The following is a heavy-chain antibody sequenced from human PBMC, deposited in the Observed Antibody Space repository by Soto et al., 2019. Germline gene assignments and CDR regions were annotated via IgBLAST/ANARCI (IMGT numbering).Heavy chain of an antibody. CDR2: IYHSGST. CDR1: GGSISSSNW. Sequence: QVQLQESGPGLVKPSGTLSLTCAVSGGSISSSNWWSWVRQPPGKGLEWIGEIYHSGSTNYNPSLKSRVTISVDKSKTQFSLKLSSVTAADTAVYYCASHSLWVGELYWFDPWGQGTLVTVSS. CDR3: ASHSLWVGELYWFDP. V-gene: IGHV4-4*02. D-gene: IGHD3-10*01. J-gene: IGHJ5*02.